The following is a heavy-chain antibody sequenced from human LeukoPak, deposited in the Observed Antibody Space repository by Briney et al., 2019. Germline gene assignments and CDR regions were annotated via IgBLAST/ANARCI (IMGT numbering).Heavy chain of an antibody. Sequence: VGSLRLSCAASGFALCRNWVSSGGEAPGKGLEGLANINQDGSEKYYVDPVKGRFTSSRDNAKNSVYLQMNSQRADDTAVYYCARDEDLRLMIQGVTPYFDYWGQGTLVTVSS. CDR3: ARDEDLRLMIQGVTPYFDY. CDR1: GFALCRNW. CDR2: INQDGSEK. V-gene: IGHV3-7*01. D-gene: IGHD3-10*01. J-gene: IGHJ4*02.